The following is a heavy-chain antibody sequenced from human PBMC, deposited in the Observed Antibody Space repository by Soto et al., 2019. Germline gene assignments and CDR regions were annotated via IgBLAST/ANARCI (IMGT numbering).Heavy chain of an antibody. Sequence: EVQMVESGGGLVQPGGSLRLSCVVSGFTFRNYGINWFRQAQGKGLEWVSYIGRITSMTAYADSVKGRFTISRDNANNVLYLQMNRLRDDDTAVYYCARGAGSRPDYWGQGTLVTVS. V-gene: IGHV3-48*02. CDR1: GFTFRNYG. D-gene: IGHD3-10*01. CDR3: ARGAGSRPDY. J-gene: IGHJ4*02. CDR2: IGRITSMT.